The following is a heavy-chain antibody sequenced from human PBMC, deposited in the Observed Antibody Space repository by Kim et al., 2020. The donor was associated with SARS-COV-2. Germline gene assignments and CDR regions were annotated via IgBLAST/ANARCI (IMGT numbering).Heavy chain of an antibody. CDR2: T. J-gene: IGHJ4*02. CDR3: ARDRAGDGDY. V-gene: IGHV1-2*02. D-gene: IGHD3-10*01. Sequence: TNYAQKFQGRVTMTRDTSVSTAYMELSRLRSDDTAVYYCARDRAGDGDYWGQGTLVTVSS.